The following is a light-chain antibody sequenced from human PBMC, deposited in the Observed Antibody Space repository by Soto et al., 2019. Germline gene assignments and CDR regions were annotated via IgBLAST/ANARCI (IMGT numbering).Light chain of an antibody. CDR3: QQYNDWPPIT. Sequence: EIVMTQSPATLSVSLGERVTLSCRASQSVGSNLAWYQQTPGRAPRLLIYGASTRAPDTPARFSGGGFGTDFALTISSLQFDDFVIYYCQQYNDWPPITFGGGTKVEIK. CDR1: QSVGSN. J-gene: IGKJ4*01. CDR2: GAS. V-gene: IGKV3-15*01.